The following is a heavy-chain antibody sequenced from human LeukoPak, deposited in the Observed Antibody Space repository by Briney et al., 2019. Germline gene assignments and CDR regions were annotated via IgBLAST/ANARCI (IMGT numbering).Heavy chain of an antibody. Sequence: GGSLRLSCAASGFTFSSYAMPWVRQAPGKGLEWVAVISYDGSNKYYADSVKGRFTISRDNSKNTLYLQMNSLRAEDTAVYYCARDKASSTSYAIDYWGQGTLVTVSS. CDR1: GFTFSSYA. CDR2: ISYDGSNK. V-gene: IGHV3-30-3*01. D-gene: IGHD2-2*01. J-gene: IGHJ4*02. CDR3: ARDKASSTSYAIDY.